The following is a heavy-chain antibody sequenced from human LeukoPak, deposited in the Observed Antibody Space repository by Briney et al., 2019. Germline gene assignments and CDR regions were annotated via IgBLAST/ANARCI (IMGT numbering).Heavy chain of an antibody. CDR2: MNPGSGNT. Sequence: ASVKVSCKASGYTFTSYDINWVRQATGQGPEWMGWMNPGSGNTGYAQRFQGRVPMTRDTSINTAYLEPSSLTSQDTAVYYCAAHTYYYSSGSFAYWGQGTLVPVSS. D-gene: IGHD3-10*01. J-gene: IGHJ4*02. V-gene: IGHV1-8*01. CDR1: GYTFTSYD. CDR3: AAHTYYYSSGSFAY.